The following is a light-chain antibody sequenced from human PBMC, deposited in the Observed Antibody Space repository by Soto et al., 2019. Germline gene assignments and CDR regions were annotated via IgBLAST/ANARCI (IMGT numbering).Light chain of an antibody. J-gene: IGLJ1*01. V-gene: IGLV2-18*02. CDR1: SSDVGKYDR. Sequence: QSVLTQPPSVSGSPGQSVTISCTGTSSDVGKYDRVSWYQQPPGTAPKLIIYEVTNRPSGVPARFSGSKSGNPASLTISGLQAEDEADYYCSSYTSTSRYVCGAGTKVTV. CDR3: SSYTSTSRYV. CDR2: EVT.